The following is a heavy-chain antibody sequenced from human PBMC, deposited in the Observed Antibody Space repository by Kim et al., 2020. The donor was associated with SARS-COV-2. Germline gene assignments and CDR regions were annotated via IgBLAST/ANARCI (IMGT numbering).Heavy chain of an antibody. D-gene: IGHD6-19*01. CDR3: ARGVSSAWTLRPWFDP. CDR1: GGALSSSSC. Sequence: SETLFLICVVSGGALSSSSCWSWVRQPPGKGLEWIGEIDHSGTTTYNPSLKSRVTISADESKTHFSLRLKSVTAADTAVYFCARGVSSAWTLRPWFDPWGQGTLVTVSS. V-gene: IGHV4-4*02. CDR2: IDHSGTT. J-gene: IGHJ5*02.